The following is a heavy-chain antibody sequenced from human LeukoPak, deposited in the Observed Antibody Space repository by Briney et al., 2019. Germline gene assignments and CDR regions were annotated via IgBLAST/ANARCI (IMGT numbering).Heavy chain of an antibody. V-gene: IGHV1-2*02. CDR1: GYTFIDYY. CDR3: ARDIDHRYFDL. CDR2: INPNSGGT. J-gene: IGHJ2*01. D-gene: IGHD1-14*01. Sequence: ASVKVSCKASGYTFIDYYIHWVRQAPGQGLEWMGWINPNSGGTNYAQKFQGRVTMTRDTSISTAYMELSRLRSDDTAVYYCARDIDHRYFDLWGRGTLVTVSS.